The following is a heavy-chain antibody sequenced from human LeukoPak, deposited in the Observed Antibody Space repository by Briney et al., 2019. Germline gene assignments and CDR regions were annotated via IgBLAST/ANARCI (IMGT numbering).Heavy chain of an antibody. J-gene: IGHJ4*02. Sequence: KSSETLSLTCTVSGGSISSSSYYWGWIRQPPGKGLEWIGYVYYSGSTNYNPSLKSRVTISIDTSKNQFSLKLSSVTAADTAVYYCASSKYSSTWYYFDYWGQGTLVTVSS. V-gene: IGHV4-61*05. CDR3: ASSKYSSTWYYFDY. CDR1: GGSISSSSYY. CDR2: VYYSGST. D-gene: IGHD6-13*01.